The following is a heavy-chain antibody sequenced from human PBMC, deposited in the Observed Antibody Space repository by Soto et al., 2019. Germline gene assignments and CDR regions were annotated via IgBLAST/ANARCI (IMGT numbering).Heavy chain of an antibody. V-gene: IGHV3-48*03. CDR2: ISSSGSTI. CDR1: VFTFSIYE. D-gene: IGHD3-22*01. J-gene: IGHJ4*02. Sequence: PWGSLRISCVSSVFTFSIYEMNWVRQAPGKGLEWVSYISSSGSTIYYADSVKGRFTISRDNAKNSLYLQMNSLRAEDTAVYYCARSRTYYYDSSGYSDYWGQGTLVTVSS. CDR3: ARSRTYYYDSSGYSDY.